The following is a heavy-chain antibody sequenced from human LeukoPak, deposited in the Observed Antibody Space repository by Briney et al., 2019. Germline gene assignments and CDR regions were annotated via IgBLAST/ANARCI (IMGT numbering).Heavy chain of an antibody. CDR3: AKEGTDYYDSSGYLY. D-gene: IGHD3-22*01. CDR2: IYYSGST. Sequence: SETLSLTCTVSGGSISSYYWSWIRQPPDKGLEWIGYIYYSGSTNYNPSLKSRVTISVDTSKNQFSLKLNSVTAADTAVYYCAKEGTDYYDSSGYLYWGQGTLVTVSS. J-gene: IGHJ4*02. CDR1: GGSISSYY. V-gene: IGHV4-59*01.